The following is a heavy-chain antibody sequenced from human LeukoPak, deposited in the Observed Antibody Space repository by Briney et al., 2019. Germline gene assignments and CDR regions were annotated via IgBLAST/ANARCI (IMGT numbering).Heavy chain of an antibody. CDR1: GLTFSNAW. CDR2: IKRKSDGGTT. D-gene: IGHD3-22*01. V-gene: IGHV3-15*01. Sequence: PGGSLRLSCAASGLTFSNAWMSWVRQVPGKGLEWVGRIKRKSDGGTTDYAAPVKGRFTISRDDSKNTLYLQMNSLKSEDTAVYYCTTDPTYYYDSSGYYFDYWGQGTLVTVSS. J-gene: IGHJ4*02. CDR3: TTDPTYYYDSSGYYFDY.